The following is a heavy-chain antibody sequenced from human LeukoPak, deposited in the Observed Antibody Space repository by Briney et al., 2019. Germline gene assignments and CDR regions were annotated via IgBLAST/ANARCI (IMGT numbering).Heavy chain of an antibody. D-gene: IGHD6-13*01. CDR3: AREYSTVGNFDY. J-gene: IGHJ4*02. CDR1: VFTFSRYD. CDR2: ISSSDSIK. Sequence: RGGSLSLFCTACVFTFSRYDMNWLRQAPGGGLEGVSYISSSDSIKYYAGSVKDRFNISRDNAKNSLCLQMNSLRAEDTAVYYCAREYSTVGNFDYWGQGTLVTVSS. V-gene: IGHV3-48*03.